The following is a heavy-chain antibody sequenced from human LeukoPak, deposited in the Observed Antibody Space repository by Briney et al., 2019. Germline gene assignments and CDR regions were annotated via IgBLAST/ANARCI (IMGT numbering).Heavy chain of an antibody. D-gene: IGHD1-1*01. V-gene: IGHV4-59*01. CDR1: GGSISSYY. Sequence: SESLSLTCTVSGGSISSYYWSWIRQPPGKGLEWIGYIYYSGSTNYNPSLKSRVTISVDTSKNQFSLKLSSVTAADTAVYYCASVLGRNWFDPWGQGTLVTVSS. J-gene: IGHJ5*02. CDR3: ASVLGRNWFDP. CDR2: IYYSGST.